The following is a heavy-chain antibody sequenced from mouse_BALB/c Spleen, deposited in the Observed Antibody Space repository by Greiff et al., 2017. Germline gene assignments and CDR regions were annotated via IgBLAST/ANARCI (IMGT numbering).Heavy chain of an antibody. Sequence: EVKVVESGGGLVKLGGSLKLSCAASGFTFSSYYMSWVRQTPEKRLELVAAINSNGGSTYYPDTVKGRFTISRDNAKNTLYLQMSSLKSEDTALYYCANYGSSAMDYWGQGTSVTVSS. CDR1: GFTFSSYY. V-gene: IGHV5-6-2*01. D-gene: IGHD1-1*01. CDR3: ANYGSSAMDY. J-gene: IGHJ4*01. CDR2: INSNGGST.